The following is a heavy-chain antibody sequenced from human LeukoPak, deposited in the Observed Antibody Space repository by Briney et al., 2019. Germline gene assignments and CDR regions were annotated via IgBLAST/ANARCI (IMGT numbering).Heavy chain of an antibody. V-gene: IGHV1-18*01. Sequence: ASVKVSCKASGYTFTSYGISWVRQAPGQGLEWMGWISAYNGNTNYAQKLQGRVTMTTDTSTSTAYMELRSLRSDDTAVYYCATAQLRKYYYYGMDVWGQGTTVTVSS. CDR1: GYTFTSYG. J-gene: IGHJ6*02. D-gene: IGHD2-2*01. CDR3: ATAQLRKYYYYGMDV. CDR2: ISAYNGNT.